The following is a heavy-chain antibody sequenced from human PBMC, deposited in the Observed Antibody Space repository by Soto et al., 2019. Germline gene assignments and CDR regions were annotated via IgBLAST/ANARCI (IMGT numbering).Heavy chain of an antibody. J-gene: IGHJ6*02. V-gene: IGHV1-69*13. Sequence: KSGASVKVSCKASGGTFSSYAISWVRQAPGQGLEWMGGIIPIFGTANYAQKFQGRVTITADESTSTAYMGLSSLGSEGWTMYYCDHMGVWGQGTTVTVSS. CDR1: GGTFSSYA. CDR2: IIPIFGTA. CDR3: DHMGV.